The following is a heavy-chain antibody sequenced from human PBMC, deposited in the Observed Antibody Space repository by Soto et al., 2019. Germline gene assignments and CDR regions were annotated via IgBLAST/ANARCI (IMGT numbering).Heavy chain of an antibody. Sequence: SETLSLTCAVSGDSISSGNWWTWVRQSPGKGLEWIGEIYLSGTTNYNPSLKSRVTMSVDTSKNQFSLKLSSVTAADTAVYYCARDFHDSSLDYWGQGILVTVSS. V-gene: IGHV4-4*02. CDR3: ARDFHDSSLDY. J-gene: IGHJ4*02. CDR1: GDSISSGNW. D-gene: IGHD3-22*01. CDR2: IYLSGTT.